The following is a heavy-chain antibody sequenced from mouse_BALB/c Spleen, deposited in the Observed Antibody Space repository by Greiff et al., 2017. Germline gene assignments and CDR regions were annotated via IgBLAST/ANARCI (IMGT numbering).Heavy chain of an antibody. V-gene: IGHV14-3*02. CDR3: ASAMDY. CDR2: IDPANGNT. J-gene: IGHJ4*01. Sequence: EVQVVESGAELAKPGASVKLSCTASGFNIKDTYMHWVKQRPEQGLEWIGRIDPANGNTKYDPKFQGKATITADTSSNTAYLQLSSLTSEDTAVYYCASAMDYWGQGTSVTVSS. CDR1: GFNIKDTY.